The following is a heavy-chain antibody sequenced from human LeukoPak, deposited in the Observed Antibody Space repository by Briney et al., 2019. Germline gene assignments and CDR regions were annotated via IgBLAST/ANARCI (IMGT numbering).Heavy chain of an antibody. CDR2: INWNGGST. J-gene: IGHJ5*02. CDR3: ARILRDARATVGFWFDP. D-gene: IGHD1-26*01. CDR1: GFTFDDYG. V-gene: IGHV3-20*04. Sequence: GGSLRLSCAASGFTFDDYGMSGVRRAPGKGVEWVSGINWNGGSTGYADSVKGRFTISRDNAKDSLYLQMNSLRAEDTASYYGARILRDARATVGFWFDPWGQGTLVTVSS.